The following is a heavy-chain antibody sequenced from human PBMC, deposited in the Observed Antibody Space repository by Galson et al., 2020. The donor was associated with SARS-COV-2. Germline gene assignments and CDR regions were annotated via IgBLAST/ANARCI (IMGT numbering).Heavy chain of an antibody. CDR2: IIPFLGTP. CDR3: ARGHAHYDNSGYLTGWFDP. V-gene: IGHV1-69*13. D-gene: IGHD3-22*01. Sequence: VKVSCKDSGGTLSNYAKRWVRQAPGQGLEWMGGIIPFLGTPNYAQKFQDRVTITTDESTSTAYMELNSLKSDDTAVYYCARGHAHYDNSGYLTGWFDPWGQGSLVTVSS. J-gene: IGHJ5*02. CDR1: GGTLSNYA.